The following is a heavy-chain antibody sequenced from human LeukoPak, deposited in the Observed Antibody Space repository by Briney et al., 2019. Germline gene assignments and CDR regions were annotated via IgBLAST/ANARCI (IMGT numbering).Heavy chain of an antibody. V-gene: IGHV1-69*06. J-gene: IGHJ4*02. D-gene: IGHD3-9*01. Sequence: ASVKVSCKASGGTFSSYAISWVRQAPGQGLEWMGGIIPIFGATNYAQKFQGRVTITADKSTSTAYMELSSLRSEDTAVYYCARFALRYFDSPGDYWGQGTLVTVSS. CDR3: ARFALRYFDSPGDY. CDR1: GGTFSSYA. CDR2: IIPIFGAT.